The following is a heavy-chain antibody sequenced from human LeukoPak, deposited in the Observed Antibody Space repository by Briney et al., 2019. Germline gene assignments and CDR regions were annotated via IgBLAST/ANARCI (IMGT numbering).Heavy chain of an antibody. V-gene: IGHV3-30*18. CDR3: AKDSMRYCSSTSCLGRLDP. CDR1: GFTFSSYG. CDR2: ISYDGSNK. D-gene: IGHD2-2*01. Sequence: GRSLRLSCAASGFTFSSYGMHWVRQAPGKGLEWVAVISYDGSNKYYADSVKGRFTISRDNSKNTLYLQMNSLRAEDTAVYYCAKDSMRYCSSTSCLGRLDPWGQGTLVTVSP. J-gene: IGHJ5*02.